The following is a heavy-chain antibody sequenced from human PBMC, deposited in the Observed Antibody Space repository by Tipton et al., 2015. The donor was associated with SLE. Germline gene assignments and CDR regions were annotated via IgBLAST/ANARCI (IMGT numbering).Heavy chain of an antibody. CDR3: ARGAATNYAFDI. D-gene: IGHD1-26*01. V-gene: IGHV3-13*05. CDR1: GFTFSSYD. J-gene: IGHJ3*02. Sequence: SLRLSCAASGFTFSSYDMHWVRQATGKGLEWVSAIGTAGDPYYPGSVKGRFTISRENAKNSLYLQMNSLRAGDAAVYYCARGAATNYAFDIWGQGTMVTVSS. CDR2: IGTAGDP.